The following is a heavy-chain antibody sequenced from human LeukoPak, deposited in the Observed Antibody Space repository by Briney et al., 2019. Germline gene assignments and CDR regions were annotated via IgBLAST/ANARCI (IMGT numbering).Heavy chain of an antibody. Sequence: PGGSLRLSCAASGFTFSSYSMNWVRQAPGKGLEWASSISSSSSYIYYADSVKGRFTISRDNAKNSLYLQMNSLRAEDTAVYYCARSAFEPGYSSDLIDNWGQGTLVTVSS. J-gene: IGHJ4*02. CDR2: ISSSSSYI. V-gene: IGHV3-21*01. CDR3: ARSAFEPGYSSDLIDN. D-gene: IGHD6-19*01. CDR1: GFTFSSYS.